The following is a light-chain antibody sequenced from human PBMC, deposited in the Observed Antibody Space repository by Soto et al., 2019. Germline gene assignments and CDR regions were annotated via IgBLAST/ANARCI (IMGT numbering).Light chain of an antibody. CDR1: SSDVGGYNF. Sequence: QSVLTQPASVSGSPGQSITISCTGSSSDVGGYNFVSWYQQHPGKAPKLMIYEVSNRPSGVSNRFSGSKSGNTASLAISGLQAEDEADYYCSSYASRRIVVFGGGTKLTVL. V-gene: IGLV2-14*01. J-gene: IGLJ2*01. CDR3: SSYASRRIVV. CDR2: EVS.